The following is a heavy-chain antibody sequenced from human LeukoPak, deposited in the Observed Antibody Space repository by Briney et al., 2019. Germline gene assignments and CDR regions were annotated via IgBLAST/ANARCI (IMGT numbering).Heavy chain of an antibody. V-gene: IGHV4-38-2*01. CDR1: GYSISSGYY. Sequence: SETLSLTCAVSGYSISSGYYWGWIRQSPGKGLEWIGSIYHSGSTHYNPSLKSRVTISADTSKNQFSLKLSSVTAADTAVYYCARGRSRGSYFGYWGQGTLVTVSS. CDR3: ARGRSRGSYFGY. CDR2: IYHSGST. J-gene: IGHJ4*02. D-gene: IGHD1-26*01.